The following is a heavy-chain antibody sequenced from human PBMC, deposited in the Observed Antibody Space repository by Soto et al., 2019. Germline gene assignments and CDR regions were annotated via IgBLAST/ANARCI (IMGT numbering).Heavy chain of an antibody. D-gene: IGHD2-2*01. CDR1: GFTFRDYS. CDR2: ISGRADAT. Sequence: PGGSLRLSFIASGFTFRDYSIIWVRQAPGKGLECLSGISGRADATHYAASVKGRFTISRDNSRNTAYLDMKNLRDEDTALYYCAKEITSCCYPGIDSWGQGTPVTVSS. CDR3: AKEITSCCYPGIDS. V-gene: IGHV3-23*01. J-gene: IGHJ4*02.